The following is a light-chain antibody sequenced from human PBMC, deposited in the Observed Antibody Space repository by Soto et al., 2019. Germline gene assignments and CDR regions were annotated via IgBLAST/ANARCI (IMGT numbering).Light chain of an antibody. CDR3: MQALQTPRT. CDR2: LGS. V-gene: IGKV2-28*01. CDR1: QSLQHSNGYKY. Sequence: DIVMTQSPLSLPVTPGEPASISCRSSQSLQHSNGYKYLDWYLQKPGQSPQLLIYLGSNRASGVPDRFSGSGSGTDFTLKISRVEAEDVGVYYCMQALQTPRTFGQGTKV. J-gene: IGKJ1*01.